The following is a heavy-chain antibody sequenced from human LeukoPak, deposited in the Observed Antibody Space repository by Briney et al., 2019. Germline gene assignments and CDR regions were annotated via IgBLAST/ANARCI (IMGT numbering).Heavy chain of an antibody. CDR3: ARERFTGSSWQLYYFDY. D-gene: IGHD6-13*01. Sequence: GASVKVSCKASGYTFTSYYMHWVRQAPGQGLEWMGIINPSGGSTTYAQRPQGRVTMTRDTSTSTVYMELSSLRSEDTAVYYCARERFTGSSWQLYYFDYWGQGTLVTVSS. J-gene: IGHJ4*02. CDR2: INPSGGST. V-gene: IGHV1-46*01. CDR1: GYTFTSYY.